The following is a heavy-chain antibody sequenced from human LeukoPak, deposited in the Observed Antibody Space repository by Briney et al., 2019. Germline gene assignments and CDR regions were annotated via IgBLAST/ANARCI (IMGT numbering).Heavy chain of an antibody. V-gene: IGHV4-34*01. D-gene: IGHD3-10*01. CDR2: INHSGST. CDR3: ARLPTVLRFGELSYYYYYGMDG. J-gene: IGHJ6*04. Sequence: SETLSLTCAVYGGSFSGYYWSWIRQPPGKGLEWIGEINHSGSTNYNPSLKSRVTISVDTSKNQFSLKLSSVTAADTAVYYCARLPTVLRFGELSYYYYYGMDGRGKGTTVTVSS. CDR1: GGSFSGYY.